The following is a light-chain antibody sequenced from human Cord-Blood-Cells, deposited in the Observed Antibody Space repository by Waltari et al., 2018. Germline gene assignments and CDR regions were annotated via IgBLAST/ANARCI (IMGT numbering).Light chain of an antibody. CDR2: DVS. CDR1: SSNIGSNY. CDR3: CSYAGSYTYWV. J-gene: IGLJ3*02. V-gene: IGLV1-47*02. Sequence: QSVLTQPPSASGTPGQRVTISCSGSSSNIGSNYVYWYQQLPGTAPKLMIYDVSKRPSGVPDRFSGSKSGNTASLTISGLQAEDEADYYCCSYAGSYTYWVFGGGTKLTVL.